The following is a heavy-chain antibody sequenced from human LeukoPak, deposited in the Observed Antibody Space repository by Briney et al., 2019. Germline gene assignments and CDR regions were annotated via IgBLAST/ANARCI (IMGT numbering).Heavy chain of an antibody. J-gene: IGHJ4*02. CDR3: ARGGLEWLSY. Sequence: SAGSLRLSCAASGFTFSSYSMNWVRQAPGKGLEWVSFISSSSSPIYYADSVKGRFTISRDNAKNSVYLQMNSLRDEDTAVYYCARGGLEWLSYWGQGTLVTVSS. V-gene: IGHV3-48*02. CDR1: GFTFSSYS. CDR2: ISSSSSPI. D-gene: IGHD6-19*01.